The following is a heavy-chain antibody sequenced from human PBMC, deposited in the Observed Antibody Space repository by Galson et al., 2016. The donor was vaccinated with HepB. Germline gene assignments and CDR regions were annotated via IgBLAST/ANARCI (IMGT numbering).Heavy chain of an antibody. D-gene: IGHD6-19*01. CDR1: GYTFTSYA. J-gene: IGHJ4*02. V-gene: IGHV1-3*01. CDR2: INAGNGNT. CDR3: ARGLGSGWFGVLNY. Sequence: SVKVSCKASGYTFTSYAMHWVRQAPGQRLEWMGWINAGNGNTKYSQKFQGRVTITRDTSASTAYMELSSLRSEDTAVYYCARGLGSGWFGVLNYWGQGTLITVSS.